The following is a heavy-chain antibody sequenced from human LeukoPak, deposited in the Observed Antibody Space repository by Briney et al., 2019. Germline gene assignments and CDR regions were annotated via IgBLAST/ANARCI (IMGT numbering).Heavy chain of an antibody. J-gene: IGHJ2*01. D-gene: IGHD3-16*01. Sequence: ASVKVSCKASGYTFTSYDINWVRQATGQGLEWMGWMNPNSGNTGYAQKFQGRVTITADESTSTAYMELSSLRSEDTAVYYCAREPPTEYDYVWGSQGLGWYFDLWGRGTLVTVSS. CDR3: AREPPTEYDYVWGSQGLGWYFDL. CDR2: MNPNSGNT. CDR1: GYTFTSYD. V-gene: IGHV1-8*01.